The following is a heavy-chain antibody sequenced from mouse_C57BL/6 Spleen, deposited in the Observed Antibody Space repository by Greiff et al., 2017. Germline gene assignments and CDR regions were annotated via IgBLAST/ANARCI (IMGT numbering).Heavy chain of an antibody. CDR2: IYPGSGNT. CDR1: GYTFTDYY. V-gene: IGHV1-76*01. D-gene: IGHD2-3*01. J-gene: IGHJ4*01. Sequence: QVQLKQSGAELVRPGASVKLSCKASGYTFTDYYINWVKQRPGQGLEWIARIYPGSGNTYYNEKFKGKATLTAEKSSSTAYMQLSSLSSEDSAVYFCARGDDGYYPYYAMDYWGQGTSVTVSS. CDR3: ARGDDGYYPYYAMDY.